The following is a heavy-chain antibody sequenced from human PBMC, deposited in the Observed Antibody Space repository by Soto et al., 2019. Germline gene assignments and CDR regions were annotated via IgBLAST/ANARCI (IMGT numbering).Heavy chain of an antibody. V-gene: IGHV1-8*01. CDR2: MNPNSGNT. D-gene: IGHD2-15*01. CDR3: ARGPVVAAVMDG. CDR1: GYTFTSYD. Sequence: ASVKVSCKASGYTFTSYDINWVRQATGQGLEWMGWMNPNSGNTGYAQKFQGRVTMTRNTSISTAYMELSSLRSEDTAVYYGARGPVVAAVMDGWGKGSTVTVAS. J-gene: IGHJ6*03.